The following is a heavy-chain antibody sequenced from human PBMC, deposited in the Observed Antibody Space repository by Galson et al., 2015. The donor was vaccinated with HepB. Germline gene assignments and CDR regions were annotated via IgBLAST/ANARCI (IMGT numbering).Heavy chain of an antibody. V-gene: IGHV4-59*08. CDR1: GGSISSYY. CDR2: IYYSGST. Sequence: LSLTCTVSGGSISSYYWSWIRQPPGKGLEWIGYIYYSGSTNYNPSLKSRVTISVDTSKNQFSLKLSSVTAADTAVYYCARHGLGYSYGLGYYYYYYMDVWGKGTTVTVSS. CDR3: ARHGLGYSYGLGYYYYYYMDV. D-gene: IGHD5-18*01. J-gene: IGHJ6*03.